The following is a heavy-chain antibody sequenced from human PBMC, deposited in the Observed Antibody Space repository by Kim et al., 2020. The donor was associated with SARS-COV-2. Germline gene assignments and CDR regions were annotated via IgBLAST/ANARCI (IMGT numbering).Heavy chain of an antibody. CDR3: AKGVINSGFDY. V-gene: IGHV3-23*01. Sequence: GGSLRLSCVASGFTFSTSPMGWVRQAPGKGLEWVSRINWDGTRTYYADSVKGRVTMSSDKSKNMVYLHMNSLRVEDTAVYYCAKGVINSGFDYWGQGTQVTVSS. CDR1: GFTFSTSP. CDR2: INWDGTRT. J-gene: IGHJ4*02. D-gene: IGHD1-26*01.